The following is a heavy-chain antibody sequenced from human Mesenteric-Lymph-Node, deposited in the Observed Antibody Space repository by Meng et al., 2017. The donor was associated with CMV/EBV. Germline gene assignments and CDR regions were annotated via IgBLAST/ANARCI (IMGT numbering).Heavy chain of an antibody. CDR1: GFTFSACY. CDR2: ISSIGGSI. Sequence: AASGFTFSACYMSWIRQAPGKGLELVSYISSIGGSIYYADSVKGRFTISRDNAKNSLYLQMNDLRAEDTALYYCARVPPLARYYFDYWGQGTLVTVSS. CDR3: ARVPPLARYYFDY. J-gene: IGHJ4*02. V-gene: IGHV3-11*04.